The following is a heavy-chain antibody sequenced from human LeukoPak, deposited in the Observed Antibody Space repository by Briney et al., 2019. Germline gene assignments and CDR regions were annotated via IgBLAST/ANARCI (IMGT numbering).Heavy chain of an antibody. J-gene: IGHJ6*02. CDR1: RFTFSNYG. D-gene: IGHD7-27*01. CDR2: INSRSSTI. Sequence: GGSLRLSCAASRFTFSNYGVNWVRQAPGKGLGWVSYINSRSSTIYYADSVRGRFTISRDNAKNSLYLQMNSLKAEDTAIYYCARAVTWEDYYYYGMDVWGQGTTVTVSS. CDR3: ARAVTWEDYYYYGMDV. V-gene: IGHV3-48*01.